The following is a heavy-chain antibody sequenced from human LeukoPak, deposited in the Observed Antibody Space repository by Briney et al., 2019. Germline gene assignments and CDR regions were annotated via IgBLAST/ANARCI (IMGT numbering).Heavy chain of an antibody. Sequence: GGSLRLSCAASGFTFGSYAMSWVRQAPGKGLEWVSGISGSGVSTYYADSVKGRFTISRDNSKNTMYLQMNSLRAEDTAVYYCAKSRYTRGWFNYWGQGTLVTVSS. CDR2: ISGSGVST. V-gene: IGHV3-23*01. CDR1: GFTFGSYA. D-gene: IGHD6-19*01. CDR3: AKSRYTRGWFNY. J-gene: IGHJ4*02.